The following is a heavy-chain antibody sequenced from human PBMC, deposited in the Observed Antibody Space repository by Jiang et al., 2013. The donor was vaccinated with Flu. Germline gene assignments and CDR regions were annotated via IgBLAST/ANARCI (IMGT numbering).Heavy chain of an antibody. CDR3: AKDRRGDGYNRGLDV. CDR2: IRYDGNSE. D-gene: IGHD5-24*01. V-gene: IGHV3-30*02. CDR1: GFTFGVYG. J-gene: IGHJ6*02. Sequence: QLLESGGGVAQPGGSLRLSCAASGFTFGVYGMHWVRQAPGKGLEWVAFIRYDGNSEYYADSVRGRFAISRDNSKDTLYLQMNSLRAEDAAVYYCAKDRRGDGYNRGLDVWGQGTTVTVSS.